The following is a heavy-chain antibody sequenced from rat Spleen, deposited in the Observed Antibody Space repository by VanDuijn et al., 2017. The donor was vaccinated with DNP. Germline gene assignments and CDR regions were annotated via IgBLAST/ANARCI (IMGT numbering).Heavy chain of an antibody. CDR1: GFTFSDYY. CDR3: TELPSYYEAWFAY. D-gene: IGHD1-1*01. V-gene: IGHV5-20*01. Sequence: EVQLVESGGGLVQPGRSLKLSCAASGFTFSDYYMAWVRQAPTKGLEWVAYISYDGGNTYYGDSVKGRFTISRDNAKSTLYLQMNSLRSEDTATYYCTELPSYYEAWFAYWGHGALVTVSS. CDR2: ISYDGGNT. J-gene: IGHJ3*01.